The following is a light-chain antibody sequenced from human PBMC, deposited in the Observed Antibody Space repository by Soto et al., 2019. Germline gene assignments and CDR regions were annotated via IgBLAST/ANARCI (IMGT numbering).Light chain of an antibody. V-gene: IGLV2-14*01. J-gene: IGLJ1*01. CDR2: DVS. Sequence: QYALTQPASVSGSPGQSTTISCTGNSSDVGGYNYVSWYQQHPGKAPKLMIYDVSNRPSGVSNRFSGSKSGNTASLTISGLQAEDEADYYCSSYTSSSTLDVFGTGTKLTVL. CDR3: SSYTSSSTLDV. CDR1: SSDVGGYNY.